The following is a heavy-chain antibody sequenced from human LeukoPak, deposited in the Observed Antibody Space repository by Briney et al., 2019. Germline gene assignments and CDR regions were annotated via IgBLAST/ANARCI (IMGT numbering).Heavy chain of an antibody. CDR3: ARTYEQVAAAGVFSAFDI. D-gene: IGHD6-13*01. V-gene: IGHV3-30*02. J-gene: IGHJ3*02. Sequence: GGSLRLSCAASGFTFSNYGMHWVRQAPGKGLEWVAFIRYDGSYEYYADSVKGRFTISRDNSKNTLYLQMNSLRAEDTAVYYCARTYEQVAAAGVFSAFDIWGQGTMVTVSS. CDR1: GFTFSNYG. CDR2: IRYDGSYE.